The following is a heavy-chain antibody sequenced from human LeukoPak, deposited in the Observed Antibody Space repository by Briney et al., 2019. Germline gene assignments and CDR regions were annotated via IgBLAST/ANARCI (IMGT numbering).Heavy chain of an antibody. Sequence: SETLSLTCTVSGYSISSGYYWGWIRQPPGKGLEWIGSIYHSGSTYYNPSLKSRVTISVDTSKNQFSLKLSSVTAADTAVYYCASGGWYEFDYWGQGTLVTVSS. D-gene: IGHD6-19*01. V-gene: IGHV4-38-2*02. J-gene: IGHJ4*02. CDR3: ASGGWYEFDY. CDR1: GYSISSGYY. CDR2: IYHSGST.